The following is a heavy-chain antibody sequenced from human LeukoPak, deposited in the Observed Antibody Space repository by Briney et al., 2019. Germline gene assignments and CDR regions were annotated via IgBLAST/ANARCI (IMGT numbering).Heavy chain of an antibody. CDR1: GFTISNYG. V-gene: IGHV3-33*01. J-gene: IGHJ4*02. CDR2: IFYDGSNK. CDR3: ARDQALYFSYGDY. Sequence: GGSLRLSCAASGFTISNYGMHWVRQAPGKGLEWLAAIFYDGSNKYYADTVKGRFTISRDNSKNTLYLQVNSLRAEDTAVYYCARDQALYFSYGDYWGQGTLVTVSS. D-gene: IGHD2/OR15-2a*01.